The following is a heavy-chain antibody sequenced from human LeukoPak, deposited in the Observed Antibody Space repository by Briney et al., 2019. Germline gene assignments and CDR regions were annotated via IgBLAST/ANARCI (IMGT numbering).Heavy chain of an antibody. Sequence: SETLSLTCAVYGGSFSGYYWSWIRQPPGKGLEWIGEINHSGSTNYNPSLKSRVTISVNTSKNQFSLKLSSVTAADTAVYYCASYSSGYTANWFDPWGQGTLVTVSS. D-gene: IGHD3-22*01. CDR2: INHSGST. V-gene: IGHV4-34*01. CDR3: ASYSSGYTANWFDP. J-gene: IGHJ5*02. CDR1: GGSFSGYY.